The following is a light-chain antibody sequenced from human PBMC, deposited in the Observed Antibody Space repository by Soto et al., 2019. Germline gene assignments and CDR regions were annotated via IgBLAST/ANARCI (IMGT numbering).Light chain of an antibody. CDR1: QSVSTN. CDR2: GAS. CDR3: HQYNGGPAGT. Sequence: EIAMTQSPATLFVSPGERATLSCRASQSVSTNLAWYQQNPGQAPRLLIFGASTRATGIPVRFSGSGSGRQFTLTIGSLQSEDFAVYCCHQYNGGPAGTVGQGTKGGI. J-gene: IGKJ1*01. V-gene: IGKV3-15*01.